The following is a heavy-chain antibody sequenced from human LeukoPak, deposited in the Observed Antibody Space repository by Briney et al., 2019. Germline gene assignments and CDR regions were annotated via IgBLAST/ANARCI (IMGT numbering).Heavy chain of an antibody. CDR1: GLTFSNYA. Sequence: PGGSLRLSCAASGLTFSNYAMNWVRQAPGKGLEWVASINHNGNVNYYVDSVKGRFTISRDNAKNSLYLQMSNLRAEDTAVYFCARGGGLDVWGQGATVTVSS. CDR2: INHNGNVN. V-gene: IGHV3-7*03. CDR3: ARGGGLDV. D-gene: IGHD3-16*01. J-gene: IGHJ6*02.